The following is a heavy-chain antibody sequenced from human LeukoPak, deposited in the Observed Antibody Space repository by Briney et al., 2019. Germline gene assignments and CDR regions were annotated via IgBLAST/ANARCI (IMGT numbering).Heavy chain of an antibody. CDR3: ARVQFQWFDP. Sequence: ASETLSLTCTVSSGSISTSNYYWGWVRQPPGKALEWIGNIFYSGSTYYSPSLKSRVTISLDTSRNQFSLKLNSVTAADTAVYYCARVQFQWFDPWGQGTLVTVSS. J-gene: IGHJ5*02. V-gene: IGHV4-39*07. D-gene: IGHD6-19*01. CDR1: SGSISTSNYY. CDR2: IFYSGST.